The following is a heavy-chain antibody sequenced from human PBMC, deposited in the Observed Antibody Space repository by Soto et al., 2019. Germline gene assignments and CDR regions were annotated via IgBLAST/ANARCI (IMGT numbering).Heavy chain of an antibody. Sequence: QVQLVQSGAEVKQPGSSVKVSCTISGGTFDSFTISWVRQAPGQGFEWMGGIIPVSGVPSYSRHFQGRITLTADASTRTAYMDLSGLKVEDTAVYFCARDSRTATLDFWGQGTLVSVS. J-gene: IGHJ4*02. D-gene: IGHD2-2*01. CDR1: GGTFDSFT. V-gene: IGHV1-69*01. CDR2: IIPVSGVP. CDR3: ARDSRTATLDF.